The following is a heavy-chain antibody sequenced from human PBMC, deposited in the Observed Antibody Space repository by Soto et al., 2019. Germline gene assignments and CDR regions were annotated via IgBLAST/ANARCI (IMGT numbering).Heavy chain of an antibody. CDR2: IYYSGGT. V-gene: IGHV4-30-4*01. CDR3: ARAPYGGKKYYYYGMDV. J-gene: IGHJ6*02. D-gene: IGHD4-17*01. CDR1: GGSISSGDYY. Sequence: PSETLSLTCTVSGGSISSGDYYWSWIRQPPGKGLEWIGYIYYSGGTYYNPSLKSRVTISVDTSKNQFSLKLSSVTAADTAVYYCARAPYGGKKYYYYGMDVWGQGTTVTVSS.